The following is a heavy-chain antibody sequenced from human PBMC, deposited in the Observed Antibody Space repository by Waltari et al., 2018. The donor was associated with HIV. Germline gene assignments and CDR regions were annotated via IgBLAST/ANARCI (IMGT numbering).Heavy chain of an antibody. CDR2: INPNNAGT. CDR1: GYSFIAYY. Sequence: QVQLVPSGAEMKKPGASVKVSCKASGYSFIAYYIHWVRQAPGQGLEWMGRINPNNAGTNYPQKFQGRVTMTRDTSINTVYMELIRLRPDDTAVYYCARVALPAAIHYGMDAWGQGTTVTVSS. CDR3: ARVALPAAIHYGMDA. J-gene: IGHJ6*02. V-gene: IGHV1-2*06. D-gene: IGHD2-2*01.